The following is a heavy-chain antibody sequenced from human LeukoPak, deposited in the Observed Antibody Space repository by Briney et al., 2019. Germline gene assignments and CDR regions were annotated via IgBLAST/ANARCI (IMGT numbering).Heavy chain of an antibody. D-gene: IGHD3-10*01. J-gene: IGHJ3*02. CDR1: GGSFSDYF. CDR2: INQSGSS. V-gene: IGHV4-34*01. CDR3: ASIHQVRGSHTFDI. Sequence: PSETLSLTCAVYGGSFSDYFWSWVRQPPGRGLEWIGEINQSGSSTYNPSLKSRVTMSVDTSKNQLSLKTTSVTAADTAVYYCASIHQVRGSHTFDIWGQGTMVTVSS.